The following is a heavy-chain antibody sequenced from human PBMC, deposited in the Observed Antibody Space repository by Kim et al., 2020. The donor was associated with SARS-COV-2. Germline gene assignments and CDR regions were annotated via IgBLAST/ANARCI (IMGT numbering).Heavy chain of an antibody. CDR1: GFTFSSYS. CDR2: ISSSSSTI. J-gene: IGHJ4*02. CDR3: ARDGASITGTTDY. Sequence: GGSLRLSCAASGFTFSSYSMNWVRQAPGKGLEWVSYISSSSSTIYYADSVKGRFTISRDNAKNSLYLQMNSLRAEDTAVYYCARDGASITGTTDYWGQGTLVTVSS. V-gene: IGHV3-48*04. D-gene: IGHD1-20*01.